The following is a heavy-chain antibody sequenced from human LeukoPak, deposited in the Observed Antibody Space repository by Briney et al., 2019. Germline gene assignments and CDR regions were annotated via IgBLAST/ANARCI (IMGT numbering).Heavy chain of an antibody. CDR1: GGPIRSDNDY. V-gene: IGHV4-39*01. CDR3: ARSGAAEGPTHNWFDP. CDR2: IYYTGTT. J-gene: IGHJ5*02. Sequence: PSETLFLTCTISGGPIRSDNDYWGWVRQPPGKGLEWIGSIYYTGTTYASPSLKSRVTMSVDTSWSQFSLRLTSVTAADTAVYYCARSGAAEGPTHNWFDPWSQGSLVIVSS. D-gene: IGHD6-13*01.